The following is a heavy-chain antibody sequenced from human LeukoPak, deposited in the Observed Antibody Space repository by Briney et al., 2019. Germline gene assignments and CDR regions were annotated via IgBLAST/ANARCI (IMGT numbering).Heavy chain of an antibody. Sequence: PGGSLRLSCAASGFTFSSYSMNWVRQAPGKGLEWVSYISSSSSTIYYADSVKGRFTISRDNAKNSLYLQMNSLRAEDTAVYYCARGGYCSGGSCAKDAFDIWGQGTMVTVSS. CDR1: GFTFSSYS. J-gene: IGHJ3*02. D-gene: IGHD2-15*01. CDR2: ISSSSSTI. V-gene: IGHV3-48*04. CDR3: ARGGYCSGGSCAKDAFDI.